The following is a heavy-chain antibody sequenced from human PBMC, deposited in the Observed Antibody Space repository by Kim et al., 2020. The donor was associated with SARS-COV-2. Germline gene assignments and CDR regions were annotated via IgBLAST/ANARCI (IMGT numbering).Heavy chain of an antibody. V-gene: IGHV4-39*01. J-gene: IGHJ6*02. D-gene: IGHD2-21*01. CDR2: ISYSGST. Sequence: SETLSLTCTVSGGSISSSGDYWGWFRHPPGRGLEWIGSISYSGSTFYNPSLKSRVTVAVDTSMNQFSLKLTSVTAADTALFFCARHRPNLGDVRRYFYYGMDVWGQGTTVTVS. CDR3: ARHRPNLGDVRRYFYYGMDV. CDR1: GGSISSSGDY.